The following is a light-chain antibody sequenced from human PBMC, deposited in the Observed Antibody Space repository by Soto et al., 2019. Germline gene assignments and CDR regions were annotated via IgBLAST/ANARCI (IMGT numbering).Light chain of an antibody. V-gene: IGKV1-33*01. J-gene: IGKJ3*01. CDR3: QQYDNLFT. CDR1: HDISIY. CDR2: DAS. Sequence: DIQMTQSPSSLSASVGDRVTITCQASHDISIYLNWYQHKSGKAPRLLIYDASNLETGVPSRFSGSGSGTDFTFTISRLQPEDIATYYRQQYDNLFTFGPGTKVDIK.